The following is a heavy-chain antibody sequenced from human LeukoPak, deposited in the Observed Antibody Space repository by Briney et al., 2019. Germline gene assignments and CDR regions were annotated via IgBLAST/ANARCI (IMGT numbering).Heavy chain of an antibody. V-gene: IGHV4-59*11. CDR3: ARGVYGDWGGYFDY. CDR2: IYYSGST. J-gene: IGHJ4*02. CDR1: GGSISSHY. Sequence: SETLSLTCTVSGGSISSHYWSWIRQPPGKGLEWIGYIYYSGSTNYNPSLKSRVTISVDTSKNQFFLKLSSVTAADTAVYYCARGVYGDWGGYFDYWGQGTLVTVSS. D-gene: IGHD4-17*01.